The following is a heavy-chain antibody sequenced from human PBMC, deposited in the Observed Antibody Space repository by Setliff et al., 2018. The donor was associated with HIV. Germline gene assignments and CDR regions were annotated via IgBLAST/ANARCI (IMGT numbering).Heavy chain of an antibody. D-gene: IGHD3-16*01. CDR1: GFIFSRYW. J-gene: IGHJ4*02. Sequence: GGSLRLSCEASGFIFSRYWMSWVRQAPGEGLEWVANIKEDGSEKYYVDSVKGRFTVSRDNAENSVYLQMNGLRVDDTALYYCTRDGGEYWGEGTLVTVSS. CDR2: IKEDGSEK. V-gene: IGHV3-7*03. CDR3: TRDGGEY.